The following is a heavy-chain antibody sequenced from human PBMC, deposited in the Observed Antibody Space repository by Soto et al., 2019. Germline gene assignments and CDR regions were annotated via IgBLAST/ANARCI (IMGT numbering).Heavy chain of an antibody. Sequence: GASVKVSCKASGGTFSSYAISWVRQAPGQGLEWMGGIIPIFGTANYAQKFQGRVTITADESTSTAYMELSSLRSEDTAVYYCARGILRFLEWFGGYYYYGMDVWGQGTTVTVSS. D-gene: IGHD3-3*01. CDR3: ARGILRFLEWFGGYYYYGMDV. J-gene: IGHJ6*02. CDR1: GGTFSSYA. CDR2: IIPIFGTA. V-gene: IGHV1-69*13.